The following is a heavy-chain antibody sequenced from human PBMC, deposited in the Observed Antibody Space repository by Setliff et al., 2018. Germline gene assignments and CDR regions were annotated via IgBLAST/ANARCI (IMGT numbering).Heavy chain of an antibody. CDR3: ASLYYYDSSGYYYSRDY. CDR2: IYIGGSA. Sequence: SETLSLTCTVSGGSISSYYWSWIRQPAGKGLEWIGHIYIGGSANYNPSLKSRVTMSIDTSKNQFSLKLNSVTAADMAVYYCASLYYYDSSGYYYSRDYWGQGTLVTVSS. J-gene: IGHJ4*02. CDR1: GGSISSYY. D-gene: IGHD3-22*01. V-gene: IGHV4-4*07.